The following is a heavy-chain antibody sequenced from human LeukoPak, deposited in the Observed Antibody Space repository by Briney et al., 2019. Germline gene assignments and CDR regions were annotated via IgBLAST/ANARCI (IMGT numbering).Heavy chain of an antibody. CDR3: ARDRARRSVTTWRVFDY. CDR1: GYTFTGYY. Sequence: GASVKVSCKASGYTFTGYYMHWVRQAPGQGLEWMGWINPNSGGTNYAQKFQGRVTMTRDTSISTAYMELSRLRSDDTAVYYCARDRARRSVTTWRVFDYWGQGTLVTVSS. CDR2: INPNSGGT. D-gene: IGHD4-17*01. V-gene: IGHV1-2*02. J-gene: IGHJ4*02.